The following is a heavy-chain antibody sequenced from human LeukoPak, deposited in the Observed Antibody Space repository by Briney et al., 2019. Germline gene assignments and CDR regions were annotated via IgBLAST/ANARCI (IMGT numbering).Heavy chain of an antibody. CDR2: IYYSGST. V-gene: IGHV4-39*01. CDR3: ARVPSKRRGTHYYYMDV. J-gene: IGHJ6*03. Sequence: SETLSLTCTVSGGSISSSSYYWGWIRQPPGKGLEWIESIYYSGSTYYNPSLKSRVTISVDTSKNQFSLKLSSVTAADTAVYYCARVPSKRRGTHYYYMDVWGKGTTVTVSS. D-gene: IGHD3-10*01. CDR1: GGSISSSSYY.